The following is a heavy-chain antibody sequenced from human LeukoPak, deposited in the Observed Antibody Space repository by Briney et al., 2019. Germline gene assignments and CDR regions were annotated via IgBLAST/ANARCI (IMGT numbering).Heavy chain of an antibody. CDR3: ATIKRGSIFGYFDF. Sequence: SETLSLTCTVSGGSISSHYWSWIRQPPGKGLEWVAYLFDSVNTKDNPSLQSRLTLSADTSKNQFSLRLSSVTAADTAVYYCATIKRGSIFGYFDFWGQGIKVTVSS. J-gene: IGHJ4*02. CDR1: GGSISSHY. CDR2: LFDSVNT. V-gene: IGHV4-59*11. D-gene: IGHD5-18*01.